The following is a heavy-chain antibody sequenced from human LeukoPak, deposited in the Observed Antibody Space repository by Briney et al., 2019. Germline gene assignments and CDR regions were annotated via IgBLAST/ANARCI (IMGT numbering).Heavy chain of an antibody. J-gene: IGHJ4*02. CDR3: AKGAAAGFYFDY. D-gene: IGHD6-13*01. Sequence: GGSLRLSCEASGFIFDDYAMHWVRQAPGKGLEWVSLISGDGGSTYYADSVKGRFTISRDNSKNSLYLQMNSLRTEDTALYYCAKGAAAGFYFDYWGQGTLVTVSS. CDR2: ISGDGGST. CDR1: GFIFDDYA. V-gene: IGHV3-43*02.